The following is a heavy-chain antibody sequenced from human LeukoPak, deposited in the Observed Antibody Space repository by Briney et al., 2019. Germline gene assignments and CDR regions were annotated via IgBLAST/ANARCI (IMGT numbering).Heavy chain of an antibody. CDR1: GFTFSTYG. V-gene: IGHV3-30*18. D-gene: IGHD6-19*01. CDR3: AKDRSDSGWLYFDY. CDR2: ISYDGSNK. Sequence: RAGGSLRLSCAASGFTFSTYGIHWVRQAPGKGLEWVAVISYDGSNKYYADSVKGRFTISRDNSKNTLYLQMNSLSGEDTAVYYCAKDRSDSGWLYFDYWGQGTLVTVSS. J-gene: IGHJ4*02.